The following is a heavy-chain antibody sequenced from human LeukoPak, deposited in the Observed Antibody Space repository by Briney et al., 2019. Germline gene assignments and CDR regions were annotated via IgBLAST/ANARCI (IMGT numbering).Heavy chain of an antibody. CDR3: AREGLDYGDYEPTLRLNWFDP. CDR1: GGSISNGDYY. D-gene: IGHD4-17*01. CDR2: IYYSGST. J-gene: IGHJ5*02. V-gene: IGHV4-30-4*01. Sequence: SETLSLTCTVSGGSISNGDYYWSWIRQPPGKGLEWIGYIYYSGSTYYNPSLKSRVTISVDTSKNQFSLKLSSVTAADTAVYYCAREGLDYGDYEPTLRLNWFDPWGQGTLVTVSS.